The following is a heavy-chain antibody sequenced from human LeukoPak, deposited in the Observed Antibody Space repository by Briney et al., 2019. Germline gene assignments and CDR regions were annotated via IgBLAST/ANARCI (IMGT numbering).Heavy chain of an antibody. J-gene: IGHJ6*03. V-gene: IGHV4-4*07. CDR1: GGSISSYY. D-gene: IGHD4-17*01. Sequence: SETLSLTCTVSGGSISSYYWSWIRQPAGKGLEWIGRIYTSGSTNYNPSLKSRVTMSVDTSKNQFSLKLSSVTAADTAVYYCARGTVTHPGAHYYYYYMDVWGKGTTVTISS. CDR3: ARGTVTHPGAHYYYYYMDV. CDR2: IYTSGST.